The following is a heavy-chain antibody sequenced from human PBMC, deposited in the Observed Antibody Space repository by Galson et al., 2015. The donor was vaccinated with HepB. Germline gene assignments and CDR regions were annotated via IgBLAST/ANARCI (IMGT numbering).Heavy chain of an antibody. Sequence: FSSYSMNWVRQAPGKGLEWVSSISSSSSYIYYADSVKGRFTISRDNAKNSLYLQMNSLRAEDTAVYYCARDNREVSGIAVARGSDYWGQGTLVTVSS. J-gene: IGHJ4*02. CDR3: ARDNREVSGIAVARGSDY. CDR2: ISSSSSYI. V-gene: IGHV3-21*01. D-gene: IGHD6-19*01. CDR1: FSSYS.